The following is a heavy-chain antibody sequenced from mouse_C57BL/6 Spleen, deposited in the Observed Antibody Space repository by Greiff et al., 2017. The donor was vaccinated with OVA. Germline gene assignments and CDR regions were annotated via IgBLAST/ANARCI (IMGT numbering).Heavy chain of an antibody. CDR3: ARSKEDGGYAMDY. Sequence: VQRVESGAELARPGASVKLSCKASGYTFTSYGISWVKQRTGQGLEWIGEIYPRSGNTYYNEKFKGKATLTADKSSSTAYMELRSLTSEDSAVYFCARSKEDGGYAMDYWGQGTSVTVSS. J-gene: IGHJ4*01. D-gene: IGHD2-3*01. V-gene: IGHV1-81*01. CDR1: GYTFTSYG. CDR2: IYPRSGNT.